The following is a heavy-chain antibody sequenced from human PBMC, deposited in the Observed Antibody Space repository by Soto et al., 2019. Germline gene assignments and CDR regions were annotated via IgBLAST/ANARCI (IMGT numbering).Heavy chain of an antibody. J-gene: IGHJ4*02. CDR2: IYHSGST. Sequence: PSETLSLTCGVSGGSINSCDYAWSWIRQPPGKGLEWMGYIYHSGSTYYNPSLKSRVTISVDTSKNQFSLKLSSVTAADTAVYYCARGDYYGSGSPDYWGQGTLVTVSS. CDR1: GGSINSCDYA. D-gene: IGHD3-10*01. V-gene: IGHV4-30-2*03. CDR3: ARGDYYGSGSPDY.